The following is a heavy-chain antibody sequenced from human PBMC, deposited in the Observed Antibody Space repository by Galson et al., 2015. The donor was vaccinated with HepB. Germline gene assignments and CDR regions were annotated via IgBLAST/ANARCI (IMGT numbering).Heavy chain of an antibody. Sequence: SLRLSCAASGFTVSSNYMSWVRQAPGKGLEWVSVIYSGGRTYYADSVKGRFTISRDNSKNTLYLQMNSLRAEDTDVYYCARVYYDSSGYYYLFDYWGQGTLVTVSS. J-gene: IGHJ4*02. CDR2: IYSGGRT. D-gene: IGHD3-22*01. V-gene: IGHV3-53*01. CDR1: GFTVSSNY. CDR3: ARVYYDSSGYYYLFDY.